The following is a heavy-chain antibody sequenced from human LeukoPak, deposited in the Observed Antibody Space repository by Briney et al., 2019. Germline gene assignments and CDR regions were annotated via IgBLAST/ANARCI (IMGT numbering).Heavy chain of an antibody. CDR1: GDTFTSYY. CDR3: AAEPMVRGVIDYYGMDV. CDR2: INPSGGST. J-gene: IGHJ6*02. V-gene: IGHV1-46*01. Sequence: ASVKVSCKASGDTFTSYYMHWVRQAPGQGLEWMGIINPSGGSTSYAQKFQGRVTMTRDMSTSTAYMELSSLRSEDTAVYYCAAEPMVRGVIDYYGMDVWGQGTTVTVSS. D-gene: IGHD3-10*01.